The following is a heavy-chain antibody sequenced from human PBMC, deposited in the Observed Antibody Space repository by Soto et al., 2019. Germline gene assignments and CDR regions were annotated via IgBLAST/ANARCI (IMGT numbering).Heavy chain of an antibody. Sequence: SDSLSITCAGCGYSISSINWWGWIRQPPGKGLEWIGYIYYSGTTYYNPSLKSRVTMSVDTSKNQFSLKLTSVTAVDTAVYYCARREIQGPIDYWGQG. CDR1: GYSISSINW. CDR3: ARREIQGPIDY. CDR2: IYYSGTT. D-gene: IGHD1-26*01. J-gene: IGHJ4*02. V-gene: IGHV4-28*01.